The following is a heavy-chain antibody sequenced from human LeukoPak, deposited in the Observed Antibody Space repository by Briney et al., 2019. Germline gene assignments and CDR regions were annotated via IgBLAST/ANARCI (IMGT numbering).Heavy chain of an antibody. V-gene: IGHV4-59*01. Sequence: SEPLSLTCTVSGGSISSYYWSWIRQPPGKGLDGIGYIYYSGSTYYNPSLTSRGTISVDTSKNQFCLKLSCVTTADTAVYYCARESVGVTADAIDIWREGRMVTV. D-gene: IGHD2-21*02. CDR1: GGSISSYY. J-gene: IGHJ3*02. CDR3: ARESVGVTADAIDI. CDR2: IYYSGST.